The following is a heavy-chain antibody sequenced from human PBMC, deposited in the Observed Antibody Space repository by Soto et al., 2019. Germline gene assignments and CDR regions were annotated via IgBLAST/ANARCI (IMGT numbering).Heavy chain of an antibody. J-gene: IGHJ5*01. D-gene: IGHD3-16*01. Sequence: QVQLVQSGDVVKKPGASVKVSCKASGYTFTSFGISWVRQAPGQGLEWMGWISGYNGNTNYAEKFQDRVTMTTDTSTTTAYMELRSLKSDDTAVYYCAKGGIRVDAVRMDSCGQGTLVTVSS. CDR1: GYTFTSFG. CDR2: ISGYNGNT. V-gene: IGHV1-18*04. CDR3: AKGGIRVDAVRMDS.